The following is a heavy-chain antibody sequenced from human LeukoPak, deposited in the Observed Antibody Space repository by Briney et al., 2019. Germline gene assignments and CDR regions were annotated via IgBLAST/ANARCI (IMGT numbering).Heavy chain of an antibody. V-gene: IGHV3-23*01. J-gene: IGHJ4*02. CDR3: AKGQSGSFSSLGY. D-gene: IGHD1-26*01. CDR1: GFTSSSYA. CDR2: VRGGDAST. Sequence: GGSLRLSCAASGFTSSSYAMNWVRQAPGKGLEWVSAVRGGDASTSYADSVKGRFTISRDNSKNTLYLQMNSLRAEDTAVYYCAKGQSGSFSSLGYWGQGTLVTVSS.